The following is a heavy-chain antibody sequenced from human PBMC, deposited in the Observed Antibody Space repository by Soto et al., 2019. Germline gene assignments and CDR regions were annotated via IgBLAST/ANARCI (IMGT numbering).Heavy chain of an antibody. Sequence: GGSLRLSCAASGFTFSSYGMHWVRQAPGRGLEWVAVIWYDGSNKYYADSVKGRFTISRDNSKNTLYLQMNSLRAEDTAVYYCARDGYCSGGSCYSVPVFDYWGQGTLVTVSS. CDR2: IWYDGSNK. D-gene: IGHD2-15*01. V-gene: IGHV3-33*01. J-gene: IGHJ4*02. CDR3: ARDGYCSGGSCYSVPVFDY. CDR1: GFTFSSYG.